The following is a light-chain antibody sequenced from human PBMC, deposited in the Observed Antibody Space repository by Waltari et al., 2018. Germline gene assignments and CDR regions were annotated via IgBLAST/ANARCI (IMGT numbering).Light chain of an antibody. CDR2: GGS. Sequence: DIQMTQSPSTLSASVGDRVTITCRASQNINTYLAWYQHKPGKAPKLLIYGGSTLESGVPLRFSGSGSGTEFTLTISSLQPDDFATYYCQQFNASPRTFGQGTNVEIK. V-gene: IGKV1-5*01. CDR3: QQFNASPRT. CDR1: QNINTY. J-gene: IGKJ1*01.